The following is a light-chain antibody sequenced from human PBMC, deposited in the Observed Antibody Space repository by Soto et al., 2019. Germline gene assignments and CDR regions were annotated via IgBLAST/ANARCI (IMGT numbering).Light chain of an antibody. CDR2: AAS. V-gene: IGKV1-27*01. CDR1: QGISNY. CDR3: PKYNSAPYT. Sequence: DIQMTQSPSSLYASVGDRVTITCRASQGISNYLALYQQKPGKVPKLLIYAASTLQSGVPSRFSGSGSGTDFTLTISSLQPEDVATYYCPKYNSAPYTFGKGTKLDIK. J-gene: IGKJ2*01.